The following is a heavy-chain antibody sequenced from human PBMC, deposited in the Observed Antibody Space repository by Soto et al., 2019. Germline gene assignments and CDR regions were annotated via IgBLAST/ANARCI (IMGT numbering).Heavy chain of an antibody. CDR1: GFTVSNNY. CDR3: ATHPSSGY. D-gene: IGHD6-25*01. Sequence: EVQLVESGGGLVQPGGSLRLSCAASGFTVSNNYMNWVRQAPGKGLEWVSVIYSGGDTYYADSVKGRFTISRDNSKNTLSLQMNSLRAEDTAIYYCATHPSSGYWGQGNLVTVSS. V-gene: IGHV3-66*01. CDR2: IYSGGDT. J-gene: IGHJ4*02.